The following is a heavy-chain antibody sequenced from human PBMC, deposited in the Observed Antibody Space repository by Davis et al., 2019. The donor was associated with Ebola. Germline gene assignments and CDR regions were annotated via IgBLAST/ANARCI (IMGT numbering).Heavy chain of an antibody. J-gene: IGHJ5*02. CDR2: IYDSGST. CDR3: AREEATISHWFDP. D-gene: IGHD5-12*01. CDR1: VGSISTGNW. Sequence: SETLSLTCTVSVGSISTGNWWNWVRQSPGKGLEWIGEIYDSGSTNYNPSLKSRVTISIDKSKNQFSLSLNSVTAADTAVYYCAREEATISHWFDPWGQGTLVTVSS. V-gene: IGHV4-4*02.